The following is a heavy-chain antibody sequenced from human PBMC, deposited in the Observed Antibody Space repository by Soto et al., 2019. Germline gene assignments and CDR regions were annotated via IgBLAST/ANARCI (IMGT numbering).Heavy chain of an antibody. CDR3: ARDDDYEANGLDY. V-gene: IGHV3-33*01. CDR1: GFTFSRYG. Sequence: GGSLRLSCVGSGFTFSRYGMHWLRQAPGEGLEWMAVIVNDGSDRDYAASVAGRFTISRDNSKNTLYLQMDNLGVDDTAMYYCARDDDYEANGLDYWGQGTLVTVSS. J-gene: IGHJ4*02. CDR2: IVNDGSDR. D-gene: IGHD4-17*01.